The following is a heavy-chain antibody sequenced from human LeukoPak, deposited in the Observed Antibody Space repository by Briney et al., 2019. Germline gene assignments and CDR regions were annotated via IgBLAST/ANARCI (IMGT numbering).Heavy chain of an antibody. J-gene: IGHJ4*02. CDR2: IRSKANSYAT. D-gene: IGHD4-17*01. V-gene: IGHV3-73*01. CDR3: TGRSTVTQSFYFDY. CDR1: GFTFSGSA. Sequence: GGSLRLSCAASGFTFSGSAMHWVRQASGKGMEWVGRIRSKANSYATAYAASVKGRFTISRDGSKNTAYLQMNSPKTEDTAVYYCTGRSTVTQSFYFDYWGQGILVTVS.